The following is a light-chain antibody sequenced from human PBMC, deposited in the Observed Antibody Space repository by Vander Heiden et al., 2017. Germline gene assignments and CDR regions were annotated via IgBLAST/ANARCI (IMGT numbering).Light chain of an antibody. CDR2: DAS. J-gene: IGKJ4*01. CDR1: QTISSY. V-gene: IGKV3-11*01. Sequence: EIVLTQSPATLSLSPGERATLSCRASQTISSYLAWYQQKPGQAPRLLIYDASNRATGIPARFSGSGSGTDFTLTISSLEPEDFAVYYCQQRSNWPLTFGGETK. CDR3: QQRSNWPLT.